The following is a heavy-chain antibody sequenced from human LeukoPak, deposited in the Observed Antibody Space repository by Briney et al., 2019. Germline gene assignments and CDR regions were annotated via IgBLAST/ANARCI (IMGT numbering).Heavy chain of an antibody. V-gene: IGHV3-30*03. J-gene: IGHJ2*01. CDR3: ARDGYIDL. CDR1: GFTFSSYG. Sequence: PGGSLRLSCAASGFTFSSYGMHWVRQAPGKGLEWVAVISYDGSNKYYADSVKGRFTISRDNSKNTLYLQMNSLRVEDTAVYYCARDGYIDLWGRGTLVTVSS. CDR2: ISYDGSNK.